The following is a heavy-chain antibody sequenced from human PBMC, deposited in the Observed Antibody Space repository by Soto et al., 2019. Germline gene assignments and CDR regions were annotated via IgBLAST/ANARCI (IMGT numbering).Heavy chain of an antibody. CDR2: ISDSGRTI. D-gene: IGHD3-3*01. Sequence: SLSSSPSAFTFSLYEMSWVRQAAGEGLEWVASISDSGRTIYYADSVKGRFTDSRDDAQNSVYLQMDSLRAEDTAVYYCARDLLHYDFWSGYSAYFYYGMDVWGPGTKVTVSS. CDR1: AFTFSLYE. V-gene: IGHV3-48*03. J-gene: IGHJ6*02. CDR3: ARDLLHYDFWSGYSAYFYYGMDV.